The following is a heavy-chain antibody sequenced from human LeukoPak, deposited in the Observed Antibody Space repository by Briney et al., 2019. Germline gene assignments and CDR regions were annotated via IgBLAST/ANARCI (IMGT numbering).Heavy chain of an antibody. V-gene: IGHV4-39*01. Sequence: SETLSLTWTISGGSISSNSYYWGWIRQPPGKGLEWIGSIYYSGSTYYNPSLKSRVTISVDTSKNQFSLKLSSVTAADTAVYYCGRLEGYYYAMDVWGQGTTVTVSS. CDR2: IYYSGST. J-gene: IGHJ6*02. CDR3: GRLEGYYYAMDV. CDR1: GGSISSNSYY. D-gene: IGHD3-3*01.